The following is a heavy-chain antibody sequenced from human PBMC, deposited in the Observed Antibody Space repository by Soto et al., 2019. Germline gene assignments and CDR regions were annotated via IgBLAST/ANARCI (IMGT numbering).Heavy chain of an antibody. CDR2: IVPIFRTA. D-gene: IGHD6-13*01. CDR1: GDTFSNYV. J-gene: IGHJ3*02. V-gene: IGHV1-69*12. CDR3: ARETSAPGTFREDASDI. Sequence: QVQLVQSGAEVKKPGSSVKVACKVSGDTFSNYVINWVRQAPGQGLEWMGAIVPIFRTANYAQKFQGRVTITADAFTIPAYMELSGLRSDDTATYYCARETSAPGTFREDASDIWGQGTLVTVSS.